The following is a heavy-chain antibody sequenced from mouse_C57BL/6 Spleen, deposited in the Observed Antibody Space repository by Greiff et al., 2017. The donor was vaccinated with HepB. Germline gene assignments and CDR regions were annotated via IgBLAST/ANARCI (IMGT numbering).Heavy chain of an antibody. J-gene: IGHJ3*01. CDR2: ISSGGDYI. D-gene: IGHD2-4*01. CDR1: GFTFSSYA. V-gene: IGHV5-9-1*02. CDR3: TREHDYDVAWFAY. Sequence: EVKLMESGEGLVKPGGSLKLSCAASGFTFSSYAMSWVRQTPEKRLEWVAYISSGGDYIYYADTVKGRFTISRDNARNTLYLQMSSLKSEYTAMYYCTREHDYDVAWFAYWVQGTLVTVSA.